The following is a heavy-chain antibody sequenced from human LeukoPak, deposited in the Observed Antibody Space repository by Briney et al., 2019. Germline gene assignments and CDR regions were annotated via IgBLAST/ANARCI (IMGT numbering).Heavy chain of an antibody. D-gene: IGHD5-18*01. CDR3: ARGSGGTAMRITTYYYYYYGMDV. V-gene: IGHV1-69*13. CDR2: IIPIFGTA. Sequence: SVKVSCKASGGTFNSYAISWVRQAPGQGLEWMGGIIPIFGTANYAQKFQGRVTITADESTSTAYMELSSLRSEDTAVYYCARGSGGTAMRITTYYYYYYGMDVWGQGTTVTVSS. CDR1: GGTFNSYA. J-gene: IGHJ6*02.